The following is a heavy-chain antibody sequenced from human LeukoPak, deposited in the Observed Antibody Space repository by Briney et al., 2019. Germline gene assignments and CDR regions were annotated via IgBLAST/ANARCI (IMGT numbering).Heavy chain of an antibody. D-gene: IGHD6-19*01. CDR1: GGSISSGGYY. CDR2: IYYSGST. J-gene: IGHJ1*01. V-gene: IGHV4-31*03. Sequence: SETLSLTCTVSGGSISSGGYYWSWIRQHPGKGLEWIGYIYYSGSTYYNPSLKSRVTISVDTSKNQFSLKLSSVTAADTAVYYCAGSHPGDSSGWYPSGRYAEYFQHWGQGTLVTVSS. CDR3: AGSHPGDSSGWYPSGRYAEYFQH.